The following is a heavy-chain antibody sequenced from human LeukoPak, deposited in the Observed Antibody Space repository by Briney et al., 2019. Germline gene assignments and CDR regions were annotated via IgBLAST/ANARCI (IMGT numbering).Heavy chain of an antibody. CDR1: GFTFSNAW. V-gene: IGHV3-73*01. CDR2: IGSQAT. D-gene: IGHD2-2*01. J-gene: IGHJ4*02. Sequence: QAGGSLRLSCAASGFTFSNAWMSWVRQASGKGLEWVGRIGSQATVYAASVKGRFTISRDDSKNTAYLQMYSLKTEDTAVYYCAAYCSSATCLGEWGQGTLVTVSS. CDR3: AAYCSSATCLGE.